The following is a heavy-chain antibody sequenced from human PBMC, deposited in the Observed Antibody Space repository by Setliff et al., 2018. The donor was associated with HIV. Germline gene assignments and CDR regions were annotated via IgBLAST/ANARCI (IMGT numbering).Heavy chain of an antibody. Sequence: SVKVSCKASGGSFSSYAISWVRQAPGQGLEWMGGIIPIFGPANYAQKFQDRVTITTDESTSTAYMELSSLKSEDTAVYYCARGFEVESSGWFDPWGRGTLVTVSS. V-gene: IGHV1-69*05. CDR1: GGSFSSYA. D-gene: IGHD3-9*01. J-gene: IGHJ5*02. CDR2: IIPIFGPA. CDR3: ARGFEVESSGWFDP.